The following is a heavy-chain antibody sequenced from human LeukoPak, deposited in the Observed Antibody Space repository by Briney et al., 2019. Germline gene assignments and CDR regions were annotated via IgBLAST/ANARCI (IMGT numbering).Heavy chain of an antibody. D-gene: IGHD6-19*01. CDR3: ATGYSSGWDFDY. Sequence: ASVKVSCKASGGTFSSYAISWVRQAPGKGLEWMGGFDPEDGETIYAQKFQGRVTMTEDTSTDTAYMELSSLRSEDTAVYYCATGYSSGWDFDYWGQGTLATVSS. CDR1: GGTFSSYA. CDR2: FDPEDGET. J-gene: IGHJ4*02. V-gene: IGHV1-24*01.